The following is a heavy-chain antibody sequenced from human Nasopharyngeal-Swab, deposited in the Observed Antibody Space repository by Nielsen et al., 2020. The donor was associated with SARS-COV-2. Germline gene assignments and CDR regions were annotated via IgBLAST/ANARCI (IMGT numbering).Heavy chain of an antibody. Sequence: GGSLRLSCAASGFTFSSYAMSWVRQAPGKGLEWVSAISGSGGSTYYADSVKGRFTISRDNSKNTLYLQMHSLRAEDTAVYYCAKCMSIAVAFDYWGQGTLVTVSS. CDR3: AKCMSIAVAFDY. V-gene: IGHV3-23*01. CDR2: ISGSGGST. CDR1: GFTFSSYA. D-gene: IGHD6-19*01. J-gene: IGHJ4*02.